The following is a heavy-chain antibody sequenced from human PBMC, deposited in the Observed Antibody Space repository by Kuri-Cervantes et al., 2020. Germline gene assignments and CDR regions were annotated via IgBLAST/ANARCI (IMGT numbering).Heavy chain of an antibody. CDR2: MNPNSGNT. J-gene: IGHJ4*02. CDR1: GYTFTSYD. CDR3: ASPVGATVGFDY. D-gene: IGHD1-26*01. Sequence: ASVKVSCKASGYTFTSYDINWVRQATGQGLEWMGWMNPNSGNTGYAQKFQGRVTMTRNTSISTAYMELSSLRSEDTAVYYCASPVGATVGFDYWGQGTLVTVSS. V-gene: IGHV1-8*01.